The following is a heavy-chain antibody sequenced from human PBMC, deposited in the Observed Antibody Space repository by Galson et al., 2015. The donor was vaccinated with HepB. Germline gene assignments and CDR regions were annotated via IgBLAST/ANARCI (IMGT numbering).Heavy chain of an antibody. Sequence: SLRLSCAASGFTVSSNYMCWVRQAPGKGLEWVSVIYSSGSTYYADSVKGRFTISRDNSKNTLYLQMNSLRAEDTAVYYCARAGYFDWTPIWDYWGQGTLVTVSS. J-gene: IGHJ4*02. CDR3: ARAGYFDWTPIWDY. CDR1: GFTVSSNY. CDR2: IYSSGST. D-gene: IGHD3-9*01. V-gene: IGHV3-66*01.